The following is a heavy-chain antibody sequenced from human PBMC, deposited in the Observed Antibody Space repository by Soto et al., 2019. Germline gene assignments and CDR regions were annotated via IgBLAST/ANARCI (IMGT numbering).Heavy chain of an antibody. CDR2: MNPNSGNT. CDR1: GYTFTSYD. D-gene: IGHD3-10*01. CDR3: ARASWFGESQDFDP. J-gene: IGHJ5*02. V-gene: IGHV1-8*01. Sequence: ASVKVSCKASGYTFTSYDINWVRQATGQGLEWMGWMNPNSGNTGYAQKFQGRVTMTRNTSISTAYMELSSLRSEDTAVYYCARASWFGESQDFDPWGQGTLVTVSS.